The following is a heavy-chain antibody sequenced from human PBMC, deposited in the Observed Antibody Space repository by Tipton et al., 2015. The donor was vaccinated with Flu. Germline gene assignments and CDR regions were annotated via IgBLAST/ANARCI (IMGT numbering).Heavy chain of an antibody. CDR2: ISSSGGGI. V-gene: IGHV3-48*03. CDR3: ATPLITSGFVF. CDR1: GFTSSSYE. Sequence: SLRLSCAASGFTSSSYEMNWVRQAPGKGLEWVSYISSSGGGIDYVDSVKGRFTISRDNSNSSLYLQMNSLRVEDTAVYYCATPLITSGFVFWCQGTMVTVS. J-gene: IGHJ3*01. D-gene: IGHD3-22*01.